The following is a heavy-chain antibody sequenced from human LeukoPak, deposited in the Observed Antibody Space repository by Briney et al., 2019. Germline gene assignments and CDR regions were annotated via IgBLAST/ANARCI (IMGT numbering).Heavy chain of an antibody. D-gene: IGHD1-7*01. CDR2: IYHSGST. Sequence: PSETLSLTCTVSGYSISMGYYWGWIRQPPGKGLEWIGSIYHSGSTYYNPSLKSRVSISVATSKTQISLKLSSVTAADTAVYYCARAPNWNYAENYYFDSWGQGTLVTVSS. CDR1: GYSISMGYY. J-gene: IGHJ4*02. CDR3: ARAPNWNYAENYYFDS. V-gene: IGHV4-38-2*02.